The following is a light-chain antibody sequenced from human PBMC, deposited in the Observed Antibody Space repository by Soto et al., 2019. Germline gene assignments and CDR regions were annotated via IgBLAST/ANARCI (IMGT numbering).Light chain of an antibody. Sequence: QSALTQPRSVSGSPGQSVTISCTGTSSDVGGYNFVSWYQQHPGKVPKLMIYDVSQRPSGVPDRFSGSKSGNKASLTISGLQAEDEADYYCCSYAGSYSLFGGGTKLTVL. J-gene: IGLJ2*01. V-gene: IGLV2-11*01. CDR1: SSDVGGYNF. CDR2: DVS. CDR3: CSYAGSYSL.